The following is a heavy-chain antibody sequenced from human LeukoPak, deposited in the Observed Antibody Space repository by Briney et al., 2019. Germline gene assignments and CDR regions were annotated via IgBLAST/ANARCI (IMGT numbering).Heavy chain of an antibody. CDR2: ISGAGGVT. CDR3: ARDPYDSSGYFSWSVSGFDY. D-gene: IGHD3-22*01. V-gene: IGHV3-23*01. Sequence: GGSLRLSCAASGFTFSNYGLTWVRQAPGKGLEWVSTISGAGGVTYYADSVKGRFTISRDNSKNTLYVQMNSLRSEDTAVYYCARDPYDSSGYFSWSVSGFDYWGQGTLVTVSS. CDR1: GFTFSNYG. J-gene: IGHJ4*02.